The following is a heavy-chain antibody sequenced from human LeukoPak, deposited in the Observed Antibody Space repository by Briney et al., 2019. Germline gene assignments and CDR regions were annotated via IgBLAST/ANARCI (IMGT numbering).Heavy chain of an antibody. J-gene: IGHJ5*02. CDR3: ARDAAAVRFDP. D-gene: IGHD2-15*01. CDR2: ISYDGSNK. CDR1: GFTFSSYA. Sequence: GGSLRLSCEASGFTFSSYAMHWVRQAPGKGLEWVAVISYDGSNKYYADSVKGRFTISRDNSKNTLYLQMNSLRAEDTAVYYCARDAAAVRFDPWGQGTLVTVSS. V-gene: IGHV3-30*04.